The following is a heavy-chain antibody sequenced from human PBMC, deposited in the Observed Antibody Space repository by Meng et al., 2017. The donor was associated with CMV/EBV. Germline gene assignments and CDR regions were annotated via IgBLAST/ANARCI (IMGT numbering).Heavy chain of an antibody. CDR1: GFTFSSYS. V-gene: IGHV3-21*01. CDR3: ARDRGSSGRRGDY. D-gene: IGHD3-22*01. J-gene: IGHJ4*02. CDR2: ISSSSSYI. Sequence: GESLKISCAASGFTFSSYSMNWVRQAPGKGLEWVSSISSSSSYIYYADSVKGRFTISRDNAKNSLYLQMNSLRAEDTAVYYCARDRGSSGRRGDYWGQGTLVTVSS.